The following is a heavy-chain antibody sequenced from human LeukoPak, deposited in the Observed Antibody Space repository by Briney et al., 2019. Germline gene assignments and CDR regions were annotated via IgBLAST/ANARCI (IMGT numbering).Heavy chain of an antibody. Sequence: GASVKVSCKVSGSTFTELSIHWVRQAPGKGLEWMGGFDPEDGETIYAQKFQGRVTMTEDTSTDTAYMELSTLRSEDTAVYYCATERRVYSGYDLDYWGQGTLVTVSS. CDR1: GSTFTELS. D-gene: IGHD5-12*01. V-gene: IGHV1-24*01. J-gene: IGHJ4*02. CDR2: FDPEDGET. CDR3: ATERRVYSGYDLDY.